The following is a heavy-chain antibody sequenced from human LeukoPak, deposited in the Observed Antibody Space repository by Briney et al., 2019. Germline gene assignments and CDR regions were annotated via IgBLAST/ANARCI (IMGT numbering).Heavy chain of an antibody. Sequence: SETLSLTCTVSGGSISSYYWSWIRQPPGKGLEWIGYIYYSGSTNYNPSLKSRVTISVDTSKNQFSLKLSSVTAADTAVYYCARQSPEAPSGWALDYWGQGTLVTVSS. J-gene: IGHJ4*02. V-gene: IGHV4-59*08. CDR2: IYYSGST. CDR1: GGSISSYY. D-gene: IGHD6-19*01. CDR3: ARQSPEAPSGWALDY.